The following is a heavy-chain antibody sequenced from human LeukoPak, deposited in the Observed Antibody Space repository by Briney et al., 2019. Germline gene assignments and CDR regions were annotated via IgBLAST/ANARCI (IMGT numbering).Heavy chain of an antibody. D-gene: IGHD6-6*01. Sequence: PSETLSLTCAVYGGSFSCYYWSWIRQPPGKGLEWIGEINHSGSTNYNPSLKSRVTISVDTSKNQFSLKLSSVTAADTAVYYCASLRYSSSRPNYYYYYMDVWGKGTTVTVSS. CDR1: GGSFSCYY. V-gene: IGHV4-34*01. CDR3: ASLRYSSSRPNYYYYYMDV. J-gene: IGHJ6*03. CDR2: INHSGST.